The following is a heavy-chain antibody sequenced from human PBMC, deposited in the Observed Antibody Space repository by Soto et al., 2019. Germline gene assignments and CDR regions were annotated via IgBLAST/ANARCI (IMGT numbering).Heavy chain of an antibody. V-gene: IGHV4-59*12. D-gene: IGHD4-17*01. CDR1: GGSISSYY. CDR2: IYYSGST. J-gene: IGHJ3*02. CDR3: ARDRAYGDVGDACDI. Sequence: PSETLSLTCTVSGGSISSYYWSWIRQPPGKGLEWIGYIYYSGSTNYNPSLKSRVTISVDTSKNQFSLKLSSVTAADTAVYYCARDRAYGDVGDACDIWGQGTMVTVSS.